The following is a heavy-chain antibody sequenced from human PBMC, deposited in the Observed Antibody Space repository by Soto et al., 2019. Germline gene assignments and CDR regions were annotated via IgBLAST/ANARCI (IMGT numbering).Heavy chain of an antibody. D-gene: IGHD6-19*01. J-gene: IGHJ5*02. CDR2: INHSGST. CDR1: GGSFSGYY. V-gene: IGHV4-34*01. Sequence: SETLSLTCAVYGGSFSGYYWSWIRQPPGKGLEWIGEINHSGSTNYNPSLKSRVTISVDTSKNQLSLKLSSVTAADTAVYYCARDRAVAGIRWFDPWGQGTLVTVSS. CDR3: ARDRAVAGIRWFDP.